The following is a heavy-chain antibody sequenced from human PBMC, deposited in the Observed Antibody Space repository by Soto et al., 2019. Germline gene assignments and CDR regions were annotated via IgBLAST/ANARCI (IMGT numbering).Heavy chain of an antibody. V-gene: IGHV4-39*01. CDR3: ARWAYYYDSSGYKRGNDAFDI. CDR1: GGSISSSSYY. D-gene: IGHD3-22*01. CDR2: IYYSGST. Sequence: SETLSLTCTVSGGSISSSSYYWGWIRQPPGKGLEWIGSIYYSGSTYYNPSLKSRVTISADTSKNQFSLKLSSVTAADTAVYYCARWAYYYDSSGYKRGNDAFDIWGQGTMVTVSS. J-gene: IGHJ3*02.